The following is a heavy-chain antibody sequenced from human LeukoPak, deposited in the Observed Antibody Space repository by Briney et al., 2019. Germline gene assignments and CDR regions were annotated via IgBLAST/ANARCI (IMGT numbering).Heavy chain of an antibody. J-gene: IGHJ4*02. D-gene: IGHD3-22*01. Sequence: GGSLRLSCAASGFTFSDYYMSWIRQAPGRGLKWVSYISSGSSYTNYADSVKGRFTISRDNAKNSLYLQINSLRAEDTAVYYCARGGVDSSGYRFDYWGQGTLVTVSS. CDR3: ARGGVDSSGYRFDY. CDR2: ISSGSSYT. V-gene: IGHV3-11*05. CDR1: GFTFSDYY.